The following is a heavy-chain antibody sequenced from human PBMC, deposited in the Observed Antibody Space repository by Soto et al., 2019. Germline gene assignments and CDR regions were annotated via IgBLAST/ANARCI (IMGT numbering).Heavy chain of an antibody. V-gene: IGHV1-3*01. CDR2: INAGNGNT. CDR3: ARVKGGSYSEYYYYGMDV. CDR1: GYTFTSYA. J-gene: IGHJ6*02. Sequence: GASVKVSCKASGYTFTSYAMHWVRQAPGQRLEWMGWINAGNGNTKYSQKFQGRVTITRDTSASTAYMELSSLRSEDTAVYYCARVKGGSYSEYYYYGMDVWGQGTTVTVS. D-gene: IGHD1-26*01.